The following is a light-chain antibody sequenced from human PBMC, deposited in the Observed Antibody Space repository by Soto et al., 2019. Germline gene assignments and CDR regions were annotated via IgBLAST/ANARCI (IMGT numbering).Light chain of an antibody. CDR1: SSDVGGYNY. CDR2: DVT. CDR3: CSYTTSNTRQIV. J-gene: IGLJ1*01. Sequence: QSVLTQPASGSGSPGQSITISCTGTSSDVGGYNYVSWYQQQPGKAPKFMIYDVTNRPPGVSNRFSGSKSGNTASLTISGLQAEDEADYYCCSYTTSNTRQIVFGTGTKVTVL. V-gene: IGLV2-14*01.